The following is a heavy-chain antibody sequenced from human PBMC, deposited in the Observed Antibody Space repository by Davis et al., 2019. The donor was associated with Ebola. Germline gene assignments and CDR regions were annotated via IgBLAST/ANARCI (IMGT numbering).Heavy chain of an antibody. Sequence: SETLSLTCTVPGYSTSSGYYWGWTRQPPGKGLEWIGSIYPSGSTNYNPSLKSRVPISAHNSKNQFSLKLTSVTAEDTAVYYCASEAGSSWHGDYFDYWGQGTLVTGSS. CDR3: ASEAGSSWHGDYFDY. D-gene: IGHD6-13*01. CDR2: IYPSGST. J-gene: IGHJ4*02. CDR1: GYSTSSGYY. V-gene: IGHV4-38-2*02.